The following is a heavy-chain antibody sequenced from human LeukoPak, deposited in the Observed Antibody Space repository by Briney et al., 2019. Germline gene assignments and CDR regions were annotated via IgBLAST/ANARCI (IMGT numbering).Heavy chain of an antibody. CDR3: ARDLHDSSGYCSLNYFDY. CDR2: INPNSGGT. Sequence: GASVKVSCKASGYTFTGYYMHWVRQAPGQGLEWMGWINPNSGGTNYAQKFQGRVTMTRDTSISTAYMELSRLRSDDTAVYYCARDLHDSSGYCSLNYFDYWGQGTLVTVSS. V-gene: IGHV1-2*02. J-gene: IGHJ4*02. D-gene: IGHD3-22*01. CDR1: GYTFTGYY.